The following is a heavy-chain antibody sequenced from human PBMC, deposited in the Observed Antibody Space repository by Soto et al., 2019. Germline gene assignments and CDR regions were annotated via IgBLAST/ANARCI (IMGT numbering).Heavy chain of an antibody. D-gene: IGHD3-3*01. Sequence: GGSLRLSCAASGFTFSSYAMSWVRQAPGKGLEWVTAINGGSTTYYADSVKGRFTISRDNSKNTLYRQMNSLRAEDTAVYYCAKEKDWIGVYGMDVWGQGTTVTVSS. CDR3: AKEKDWIGVYGMDV. J-gene: IGHJ6*02. V-gene: IGHV3-23*01. CDR1: GFTFSSYA. CDR2: INGGSTT.